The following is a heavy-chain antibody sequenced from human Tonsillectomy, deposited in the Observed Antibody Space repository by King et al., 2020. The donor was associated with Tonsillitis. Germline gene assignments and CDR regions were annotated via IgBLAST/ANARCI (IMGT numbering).Heavy chain of an antibody. CDR1: GYTFTSYY. Sequence: VQLVQSGAEVKKPGASVKVSCNASGYTFTSYYMHWGRQAPGQGLEWMGIINPSGGSASSAQKFQGRVTMTRDTSTSTVYMELSSLRSEDTAVYYCARAIPYSRDYYYYMDVWGKGTTVTVSS. V-gene: IGHV1-46*01. J-gene: IGHJ6*03. D-gene: IGHD6-13*01. CDR3: ARAIPYSRDYYYYMDV. CDR2: INPSGGSA.